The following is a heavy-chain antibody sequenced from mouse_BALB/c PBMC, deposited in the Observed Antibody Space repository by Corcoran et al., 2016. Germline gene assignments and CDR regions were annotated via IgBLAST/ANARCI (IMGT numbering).Heavy chain of an antibody. Sequence: EVQLQQSGAELVKPGASVKLSCTASGFNIKDTYMHWVKQRPEQGLEWIGRIDPANGNTKYDPKFQGKATITADTSSNTAYLQLSSLTSEDTAVYYCANWDCYFDVWGAGTMFTVSS. CDR2: IDPANGNT. D-gene: IGHD4-1*01. CDR1: GFNIKDTY. J-gene: IGHJ1*01. V-gene: IGHV14-3*02. CDR3: ANWDCYFDV.